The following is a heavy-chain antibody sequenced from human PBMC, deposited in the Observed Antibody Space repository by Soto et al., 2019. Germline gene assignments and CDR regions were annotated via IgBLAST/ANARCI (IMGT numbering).Heavy chain of an antibody. Sequence: ASVKVSCKASGYTFTGYYMHWVRQAPGQGLEWMGWINPNSGGTNYAQKFQGRVTMTRDTSISTAYMELSRLRSDDTAVYCCARVTYSYDSSGYQGCFDPWGQGTLVTVSS. CDR1: GYTFTGYY. CDR3: ARVTYSYDSSGYQGCFDP. J-gene: IGHJ5*02. D-gene: IGHD3-22*01. V-gene: IGHV1-2*02. CDR2: INPNSGGT.